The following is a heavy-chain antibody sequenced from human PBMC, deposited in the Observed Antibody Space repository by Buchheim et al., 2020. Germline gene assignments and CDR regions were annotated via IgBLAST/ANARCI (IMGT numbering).Heavy chain of an antibody. J-gene: IGHJ4*02. D-gene: IGHD6-19*01. CDR3: ARCGIAVAGTVEY. Sequence: VQLVESGGDLVGPGGSLRLSCAASGFIFGDYYMTWIRQAPGRGLEWVSYISSSGTIMYADSVKGRFTVSRDNTKNSLYLQMNSLRAEDTAVYYCARCGIAVAGTVEYWGQGTL. CDR2: ISSSGTI. CDR1: GFIFGDYY. V-gene: IGHV3-11*01.